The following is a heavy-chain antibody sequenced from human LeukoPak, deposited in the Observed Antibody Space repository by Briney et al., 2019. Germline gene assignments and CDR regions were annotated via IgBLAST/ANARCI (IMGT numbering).Heavy chain of an antibody. CDR3: ETLGKAAAGYSDY. Sequence: GGSLRLSCAASGFTFSSYAMHWVRQAPGKGLEWVAVISYDGSNKYYADSVKGRFTISRDNSKNTLYLQMNSLRAEDTAVYYCETLGKAAAGYSDYWGQGTLVTVSS. D-gene: IGHD6-13*01. J-gene: IGHJ4*02. CDR2: ISYDGSNK. V-gene: IGHV3-30-3*01. CDR1: GFTFSSYA.